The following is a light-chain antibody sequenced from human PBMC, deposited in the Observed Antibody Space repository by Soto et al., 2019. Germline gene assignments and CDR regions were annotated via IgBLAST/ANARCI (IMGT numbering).Light chain of an antibody. J-gene: IGLJ2*01. CDR1: NSDVGSYNR. Sequence: QSVLTQPPSVSGSPGQSVTISCTGTNSDVGSYNRVSWYQQPPGTAPKLMIYEVSHRPSGVPDRFSGSKSGNTASLTISGLQAEDEADYYCGSYTPSNTFVVFGGGTKLTVL. CDR2: EVS. V-gene: IGLV2-18*02. CDR3: GSYTPSNTFVV.